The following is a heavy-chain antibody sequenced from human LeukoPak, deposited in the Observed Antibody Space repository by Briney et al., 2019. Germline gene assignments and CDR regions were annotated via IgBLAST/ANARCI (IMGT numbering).Heavy chain of an antibody. D-gene: IGHD6-6*01. CDR2: INGDGSDT. CDR1: GFTFSTYG. V-gene: IGHV3-74*01. J-gene: IGHJ4*02. CDR3: ARDISSVAAVVAVGDY. Sequence: GRSLRLSCAASGFTFSTYGMHWVRQAPGKGLVWVSRINGDGSDTRYADSVKGRFTISRDNAKNTLFLQMNSLRAEDTAVYYCARDISSVAAVVAVGDYWGQGTLVTVSS.